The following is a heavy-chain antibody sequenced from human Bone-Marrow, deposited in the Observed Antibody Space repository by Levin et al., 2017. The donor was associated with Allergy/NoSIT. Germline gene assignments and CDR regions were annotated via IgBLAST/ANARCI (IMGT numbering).Heavy chain of an antibody. CDR3: AKADTYNNGYRVDC. CDR2: ISYDGTNK. D-gene: IGHD5-18*01. J-gene: IGHJ4*02. V-gene: IGHV3-30*06. Sequence: SGGSLRLSCAASGFTFSSYGMHWVRQAPGKGLEWVAVISYDGTNKYYTDSVKGRFTVSRDNSKNTVHLQMHSLRPEDTAVYYCAKADTYNNGYRVDCWGQGTLVTVSS. CDR1: GFTFSSYG.